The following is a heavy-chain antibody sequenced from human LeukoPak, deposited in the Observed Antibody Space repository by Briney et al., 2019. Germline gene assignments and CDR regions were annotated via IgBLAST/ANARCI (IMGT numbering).Heavy chain of an antibody. CDR1: GFTFSSYS. CDR2: ITGSSSTI. CDR3: ARGNIAAAFDY. J-gene: IGHJ4*02. D-gene: IGHD6-13*01. Sequence: GGSLRLSCAASGFTFSSYSMNWVRQAPGKGLEWVSYITGSSSTIYYADSVKGRFTISRDNAKNSLYLQMNSLRAEDTAVYYCARGNIAAAFDYWGQGTLVTVSS. V-gene: IGHV3-48*04.